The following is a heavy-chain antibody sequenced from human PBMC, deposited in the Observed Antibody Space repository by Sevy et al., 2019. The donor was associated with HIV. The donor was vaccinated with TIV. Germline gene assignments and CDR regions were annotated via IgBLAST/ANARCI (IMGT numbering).Heavy chain of an antibody. CDR2: IYSSGTT. CDR1: GFDVSNNY. Sequence: GGSLRLSCAGSGFDVSNNYMSWVRQAPGKGLEWVSIIYSSGTTYYADSVKGRFTISRDKSKNTVYLQMSSLRADDTAFYQCARDYSRRPGWFDPWGQGTLVTVSS. D-gene: IGHD6-13*01. J-gene: IGHJ5*02. CDR3: ARDYSRRPGWFDP. V-gene: IGHV3-53*01.